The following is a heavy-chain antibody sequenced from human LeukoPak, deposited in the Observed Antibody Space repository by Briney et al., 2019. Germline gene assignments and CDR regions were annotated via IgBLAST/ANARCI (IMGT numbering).Heavy chain of an antibody. CDR2: ISHDGSNT. J-gene: IGHJ5*02. CDR1: GFTFSRSA. V-gene: IGHV3-30*18. CDR3: AKNIEGGSGWYH. Sequence: GGSLRLSCAASGFTFSRSAVHWVRQAPGKGLEWVAVISHDGSNTDYTDSVKGRFTISRDNSKNTLYLQMNSLRVEDTAVYFCAKNIEGGSGWYHWGQGSLVTVSS. D-gene: IGHD6-19*01.